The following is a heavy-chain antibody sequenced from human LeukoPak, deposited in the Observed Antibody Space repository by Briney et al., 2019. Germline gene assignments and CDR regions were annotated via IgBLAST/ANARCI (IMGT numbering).Heavy chain of an antibody. Sequence: SETLSLTCAVYGGSFSGYYWSWIRQPPGKGLEWIGEINHSGSTNYNPTLKRRVTISVDTSKNHFSLKLSSVTATDTAVYYCARTVLESGTNYWGQGTLVTVSS. CDR2: INHSGST. CDR1: GGSFSGYY. V-gene: IGHV4-34*01. D-gene: IGHD1-26*01. J-gene: IGHJ4*02. CDR3: ARTVLESGTNY.